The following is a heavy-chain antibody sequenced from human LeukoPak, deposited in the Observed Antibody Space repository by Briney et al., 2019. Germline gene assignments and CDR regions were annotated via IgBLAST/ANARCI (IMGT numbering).Heavy chain of an antibody. CDR2: ISSNGGST. CDR1: GFTFSSYA. CDR3: ARANPYYFDY. V-gene: IGHV3-64*01. J-gene: IGHJ4*02. Sequence: PXGSLRLSCAASGFTFSSYAMHWVRQAPGKGLEYVSAISSNGGSTYYANSVKGRFTISRDNSKNTLYLQMGSLRAEDMAVYYCARANPYYFDYWGQGTLVTVSS.